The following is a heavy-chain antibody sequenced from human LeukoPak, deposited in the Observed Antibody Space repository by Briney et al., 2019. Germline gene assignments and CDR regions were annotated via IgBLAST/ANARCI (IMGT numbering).Heavy chain of an antibody. CDR2: ISSSSSYI. J-gene: IGHJ4*02. CDR1: GFTFSSYS. CDR3: AISVAGPWFDY. V-gene: IGHV3-21*01. Sequence: GGALRLSCAASGFTFSSYSMNWVRQAPGKGLEWVSSISSSSSYIYYADSVKGRFTISRDNAKNSLYLQMNSLRAEDTAVYYCAISVAGPWFDYWGQGTLVTVSS. D-gene: IGHD6-19*01.